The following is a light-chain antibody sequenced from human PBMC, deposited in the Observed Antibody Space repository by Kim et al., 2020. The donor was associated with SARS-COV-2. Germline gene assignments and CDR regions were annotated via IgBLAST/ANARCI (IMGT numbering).Light chain of an antibody. J-gene: IGLJ2*01. CDR1: SSDVGSYDL. CDR3: CSYAGSSTVL. CDR2: EVN. V-gene: IGLV2-23*02. Sequence: QSALTQPASVSGSPGQSITISCTGTSSDVGSYDLVSWYQQHPGKAPKLMIYEVNKRPSGVSNRFSGSKSGNTAALTISGLQAEDEADYYCCSYAGSSTVLFGGGTQLTVL.